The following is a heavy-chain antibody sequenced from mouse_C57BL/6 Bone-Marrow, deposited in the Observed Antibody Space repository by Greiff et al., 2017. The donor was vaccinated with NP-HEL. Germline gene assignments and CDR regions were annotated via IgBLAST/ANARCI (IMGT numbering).Heavy chain of an antibody. CDR3: ARNYGIYYYGSSYNYFDY. CDR2: IWTGGGT. V-gene: IGHV2-9-1*01. Sequence: VQLQESGPGLVAPSQSLSITCTVSGFSLTSYAISWVRQPPGKGLEWLGVIWTGGGTNYNSALKSRLSISKDNSKSQVFLKMNSLQTDDTARYYCARNYGIYYYGSSYNYFDYWGQGTTLTVSS. D-gene: IGHD1-1*01. CDR1: GFSLTSYA. J-gene: IGHJ2*01.